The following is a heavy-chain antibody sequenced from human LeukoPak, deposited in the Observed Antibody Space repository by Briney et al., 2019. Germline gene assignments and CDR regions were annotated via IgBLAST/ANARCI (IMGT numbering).Heavy chain of an antibody. Sequence: PSETLSLTCTVPGDSISSSSYYWGWIRQPPGKGLEYIGSIHFSGSTFNNPSLKSRLTISVDTSKNQFSLKLSSVTAADTAFYYCARHRGWSDFDHWGQGTLVTVSS. J-gene: IGHJ4*02. CDR3: ARHRGWSDFDH. CDR1: GDSISSSSYY. CDR2: IHFSGST. D-gene: IGHD3-3*01. V-gene: IGHV4-39*01.